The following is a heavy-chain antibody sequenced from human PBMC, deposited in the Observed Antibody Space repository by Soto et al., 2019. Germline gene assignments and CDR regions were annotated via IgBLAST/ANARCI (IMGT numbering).Heavy chain of an antibody. D-gene: IGHD3-9*01. V-gene: IGHV1-18*01. J-gene: IGHJ6*03. CDR3: ARWWDYDILTGDDYYYYMDV. Sequence: GASVKVSCKASGYTFTSYGISWVRQAPGQGLEWMGWISAYNGNTNYAQKLQGRVTMTTDTSTSTAYMELRSLRSDDTAVYYCARWWDYDILTGDDYYYYMDVWGKGTTVTVSS. CDR2: ISAYNGNT. CDR1: GYTFTSYG.